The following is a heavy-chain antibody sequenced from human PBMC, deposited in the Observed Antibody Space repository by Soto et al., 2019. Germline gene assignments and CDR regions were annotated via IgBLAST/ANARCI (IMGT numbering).Heavy chain of an antibody. CDR1: GYTFTSYC. CDR2: SCAYNGNT. J-gene: IGHJ4*02. Sequence: GSVNGSFKATGYTFTSYCISWVRQAPGQGLEWRGWSCAYNGNTNYAQRIQGRVTMTTDTTTSTAYMELRSLGSDDTAVYYCGRGLPGVYNSSWYNFDYWGQGTLVTVSS. D-gene: IGHD6-13*01. V-gene: IGHV1-18*01. CDR3: GRGLPGVYNSSWYNFDY.